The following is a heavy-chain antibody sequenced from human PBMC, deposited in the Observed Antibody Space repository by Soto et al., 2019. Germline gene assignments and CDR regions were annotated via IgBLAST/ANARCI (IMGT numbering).Heavy chain of an antibody. CDR2: IIPVLGVA. V-gene: IGHV1-69*02. CDR3: RWLINGGSGVSDF. J-gene: IGHJ3*01. Sequence: QVQLVQSGAEVRKPGSSVKVSCKASGVTFSSYTISWVRQAPGQGLEWMGRIIPVLGVANYAPKFQGRLTINADEPTSTVYLDLSSLSSEDAAMYYARWLINGGSGVSDFWGQGTFITVSS. D-gene: IGHD2-8*01. CDR1: GVTFSSYT.